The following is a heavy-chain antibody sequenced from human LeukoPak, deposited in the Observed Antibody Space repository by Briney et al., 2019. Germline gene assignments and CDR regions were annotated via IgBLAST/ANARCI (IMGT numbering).Heavy chain of an antibody. V-gene: IGHV3-23*01. CDR2: ISGTGYST. CDR1: GFTFSSYA. J-gene: IGHJ3*02. D-gene: IGHD6-13*01. Sequence: GGSLRLSCAASGFTFSSYAMSWVRQAPGKGLEWVSTISGTGYSTYYADSVKGRFTISRDNSKNTLYLQMNSLRAEDTAVYYCARQGYPNAFDIWGQGTMVTVSS. CDR3: ARQGYPNAFDI.